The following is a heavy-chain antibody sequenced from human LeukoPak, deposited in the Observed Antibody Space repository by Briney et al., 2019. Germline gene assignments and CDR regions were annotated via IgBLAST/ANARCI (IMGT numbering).Heavy chain of an antibody. CDR3: ARAGIARYFDY. Sequence: GGSLRLSCAASGFTFSDYYMSWIRQAPGKGLEWVSYISSGSTIYYADSVKGRFTISRDNAKNSLYLQMNSLRAEDTAVYYCARAGIARYFDYWGQGTLVTVSS. D-gene: IGHD1-1*01. CDR1: GFTFSDYY. J-gene: IGHJ4*02. CDR2: ISSGSTI. V-gene: IGHV3-11*01.